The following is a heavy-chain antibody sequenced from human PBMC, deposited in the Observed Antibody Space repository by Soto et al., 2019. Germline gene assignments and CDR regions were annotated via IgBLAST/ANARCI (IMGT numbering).Heavy chain of an antibody. CDR3: ARAPESSYYYATSGPDY. V-gene: IGHV3-21*01. Sequence: GGSLRLSCAASGFTFSSYSMNWVRQAPGKGLEWVSSISSRSTYIYYADSVKGRFTISRDNAKNSLYLQMHSLRAEDTAVYYWARAPESSYYYATSGPDYWGQGPLVTGS. CDR2: ISSRSTYI. J-gene: IGHJ4*02. D-gene: IGHD3-22*01. CDR1: GFTFSSYS.